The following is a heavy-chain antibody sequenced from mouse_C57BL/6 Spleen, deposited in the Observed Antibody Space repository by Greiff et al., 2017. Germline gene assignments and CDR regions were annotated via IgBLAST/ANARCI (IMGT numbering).Heavy chain of an antibody. CDR3: ALQSTMVTTEAMDY. V-gene: IGHV1-81*01. CDR1: GYTFTSYG. Sequence: QVQLKQSGAELARPGASVKLSCKASGYTFTSYGISWVKQRTGQGLEWIGEIYPRSGNTYYNEKFKGKATLTADKSSSTAYMELRSLTSEDSAVYFCALQSTMVTTEAMDYWGQGTSVTVSS. CDR2: IYPRSGNT. D-gene: IGHD2-2*01. J-gene: IGHJ4*01.